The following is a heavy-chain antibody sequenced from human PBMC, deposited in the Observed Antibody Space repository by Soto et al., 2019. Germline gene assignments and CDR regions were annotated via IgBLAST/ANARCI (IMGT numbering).Heavy chain of an antibody. J-gene: IGHJ5*02. D-gene: IGHD3-10*01. V-gene: IGHV4-30-2*01. CDR1: GGSITIGGYC. CDR2: ICHSGNT. Sequence: TLSLTCTVSGGSITIGGYCWSWIWQPPGQGLEWIGYICHSGNTYYNPSLKSRVTTSLDRSKNQFSLNLSSVTAADTAVYYCARVWFGESSWFDPWGQGTLVTVSS. CDR3: ARVWFGESSWFDP.